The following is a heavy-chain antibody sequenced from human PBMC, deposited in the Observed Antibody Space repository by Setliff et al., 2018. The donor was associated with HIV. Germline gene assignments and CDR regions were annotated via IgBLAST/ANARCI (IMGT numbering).Heavy chain of an antibody. D-gene: IGHD6-13*01. CDR3: ARNPRPIAAAGFDLDY. CDR2: ISSSGSYI. J-gene: IGHJ4*02. Sequence: PGGSLRLSCAASGFTFSDFYMSWIRQAPGKGLEWVSYISSSGSYIYYADSVKGRFAISRDNAKNSIHLQMNSLRAEDTAVYYCARNPRPIAAAGFDLDYWGQGTMVTVSS. CDR1: GFTFSDFY. V-gene: IGHV3-11*04.